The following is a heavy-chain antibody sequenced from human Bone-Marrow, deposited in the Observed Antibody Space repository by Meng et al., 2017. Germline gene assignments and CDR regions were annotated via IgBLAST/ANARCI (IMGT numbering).Heavy chain of an antibody. J-gene: IGHJ4*02. CDR3: AREGGRYDDSSTIDY. D-gene: IGHD3-16*01. CDR1: GFIFSSYN. Sequence: GESLKISCAAAGFIFSSYNMNWVRQAPGKGLEWVSYISSSGSTIYYADSVKGRFTISRDNAKNSLYLQMNSLRAEDTAVYYCAREGGRYDDSSTIDYWGQGTLVTVSS. V-gene: IGHV3-48*04. CDR2: ISSSGSTI.